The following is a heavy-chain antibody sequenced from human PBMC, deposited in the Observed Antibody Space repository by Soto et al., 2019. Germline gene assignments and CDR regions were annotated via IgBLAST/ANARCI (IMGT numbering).Heavy chain of an antibody. CDR2: ISYDESDK. J-gene: IGHJ4*02. CDR1: GFNFSYFG. Sequence: GGSLRLSCAASGFNFSYFGMHWVRQAPGKGLEWVAAISYDESDKFYADSVEGRFTISRDNSKNTLYLQMNSLRADDTAVYYCVKDQRNFGPLQYYFDFWGQGTQVTVSS. V-gene: IGHV3-30*18. CDR3: VKDQRNFGPLQYYFDF. D-gene: IGHD3-3*01.